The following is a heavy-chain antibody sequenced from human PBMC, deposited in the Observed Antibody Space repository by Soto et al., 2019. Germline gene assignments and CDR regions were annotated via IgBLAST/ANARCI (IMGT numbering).Heavy chain of an antibody. CDR3: AILGFVPIQPTARGGMDV. Sequence: GGSLRLSCAASGFTFSSYAMSWVRQAPGKGLEWVSAISGSGGSTYYADSVKGRFTISRDNSKNTLYLQMNSLRAEDTAVYYCAILGFVPIQPTARGGMDVWGKGTTVTVSS. V-gene: IGHV3-23*01. D-gene: IGHD3-10*01. CDR1: GFTFSSYA. CDR2: ISGSGGST. J-gene: IGHJ6*04.